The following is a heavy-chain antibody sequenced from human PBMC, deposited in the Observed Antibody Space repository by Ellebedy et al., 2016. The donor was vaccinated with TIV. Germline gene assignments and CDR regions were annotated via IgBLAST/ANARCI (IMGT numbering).Heavy chain of an antibody. CDR2: INHSGST. Sequence: MPSETLSLTCAVYGGSFSGYYWSWIRQPPGKGLEWIGEINHSGSTNYNPSLKSRVTISVDTSKNQFSLKLSSVTAADTAVYYCARVRRISRFVDYWGQGTLVTVSS. J-gene: IGHJ4*02. CDR3: ARVRRISRFVDY. V-gene: IGHV4-34*01. CDR1: GGSFSGYY. D-gene: IGHD2/OR15-2a*01.